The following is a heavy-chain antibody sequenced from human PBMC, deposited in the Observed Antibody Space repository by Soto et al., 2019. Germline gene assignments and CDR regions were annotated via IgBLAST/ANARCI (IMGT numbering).Heavy chain of an antibody. Sequence: GASVKVSFKASGGTFSSYAISWGRQAPGQGLEWMGGIIPIFGTANYAQKFQGRVTITADESTSTAYMELSSLRSEDTAVYYCASRYYGSGSYYNLGYYYGMDVWGQGTTVTVSS. CDR3: ASRYYGSGSYYNLGYYYGMDV. CDR2: IIPIFGTA. J-gene: IGHJ6*02. V-gene: IGHV1-69*13. CDR1: GGTFSSYA. D-gene: IGHD3-10*01.